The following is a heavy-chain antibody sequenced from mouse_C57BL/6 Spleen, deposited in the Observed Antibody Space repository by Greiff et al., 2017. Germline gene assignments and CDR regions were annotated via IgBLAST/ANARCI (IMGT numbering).Heavy chain of an antibody. CDR3: ARPLYYYGSRFYAMDY. V-gene: IGHV1-42*01. J-gene: IGHJ4*01. Sequence: VQLQQSGPELVKPGASVKISCKASGYSFTGYYMNWVKQSPEKSLEWIGEINPSTGGTTYNQKFKAKATLTVDKSSSTAYMQLNSLTSEDSAVYYCARPLYYYGSRFYAMDYWGQGTSVTVSS. CDR1: GYSFTGYY. D-gene: IGHD1-1*01. CDR2: INPSTGGT.